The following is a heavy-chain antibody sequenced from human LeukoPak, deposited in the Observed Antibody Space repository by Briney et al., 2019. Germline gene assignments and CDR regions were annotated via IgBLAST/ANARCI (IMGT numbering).Heavy chain of an antibody. V-gene: IGHV3-23*01. CDR3: ARGMDGYGPDAFDI. Sequence: GGSLRLSCVASGFTFSSNVLNWVRQAPGKGLEWVSVSGTYGRTQYADSVKGRFTISRDSSKNTLYLQINSLRVEDTAVYYCARGMDGYGPDAFDIWGQGTMVTVSS. CDR1: GFTFSSNV. D-gene: IGHD5-24*01. CDR2: SGTYGRT. J-gene: IGHJ3*02.